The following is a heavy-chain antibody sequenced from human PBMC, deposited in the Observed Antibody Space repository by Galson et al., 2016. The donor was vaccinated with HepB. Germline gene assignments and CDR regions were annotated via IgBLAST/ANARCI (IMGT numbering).Heavy chain of an antibody. CDR2: MNPNSGNT. Sequence: SVKVSCKASGYTFTSYDINWVRQAPGQGLEWMGWMNPNSGNTGYAHKFQARVTMTRNTSITTAHMELSSLRSEDTAVYYCARGRLEYQGVDAIYYYYGMDVWGQGTTVTVSS. CDR3: ARGRLEYQGVDAIYYYYGMDV. D-gene: IGHD2-2*01. V-gene: IGHV1-8*01. CDR1: GYTFTSYD. J-gene: IGHJ6*01.